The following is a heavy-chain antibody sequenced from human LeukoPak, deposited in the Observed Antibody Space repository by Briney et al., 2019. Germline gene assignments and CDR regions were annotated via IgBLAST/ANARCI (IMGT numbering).Heavy chain of an antibody. CDR1: GYTFTSYA. V-gene: IGHV1-18*01. CDR3: ARGGSRVVTYGNFDY. CDR2: ISTYSGNT. J-gene: IGHJ4*02. Sequence: ASVKVSCKPSGYTFTSYALSWVRQAPGQGLEWMGWISTYSGNTNYAQKLQGRITMTIETSTSTAYMELRSLRSDDTAVYYCARGGSRVVTYGNFDYWGQGTLVTVSS. D-gene: IGHD2-21*02.